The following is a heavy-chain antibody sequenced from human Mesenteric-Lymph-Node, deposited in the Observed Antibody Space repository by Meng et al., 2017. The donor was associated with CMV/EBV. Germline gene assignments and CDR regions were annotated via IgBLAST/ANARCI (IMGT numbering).Heavy chain of an antibody. CDR2: INPNSGGT. CDR3: AREITVTYYYYYGMDV. Sequence: ASVKVSCKASVYTFSGYYMHWVRQAPGQGLEWMGWINPNSGGTNYAQKFQGRVTMTRDTSISTAYMELSRLRSDDTAVYYCAREITVTYYYYYGMDVWGQGTTVTVSS. CDR1: VYTFSGYY. V-gene: IGHV1-2*02. J-gene: IGHJ6*02. D-gene: IGHD4-17*01.